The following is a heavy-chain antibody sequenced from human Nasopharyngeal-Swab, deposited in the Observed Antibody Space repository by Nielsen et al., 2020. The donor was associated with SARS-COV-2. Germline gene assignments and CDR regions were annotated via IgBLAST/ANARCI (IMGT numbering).Heavy chain of an antibody. CDR3: ARDGYGFDY. Sequence: GESLKISCAASGFTFSSYGMHWVRQAPGKGLEWVAVIWYDGSNKYYADSVKGRFTISRDNSKNTLYLQMNSLSAEDTAVYYCARDGYGFDYWGQGTLVTVSS. CDR1: GFTFSSYG. CDR2: IWYDGSNK. V-gene: IGHV3-33*01. J-gene: IGHJ4*02. D-gene: IGHD5-18*01.